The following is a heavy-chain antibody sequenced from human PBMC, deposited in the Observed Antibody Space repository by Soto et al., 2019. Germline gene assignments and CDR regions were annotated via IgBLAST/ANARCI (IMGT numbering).Heavy chain of an antibody. J-gene: IGHJ4*02. Sequence: SDTLSLTCDVNGGSFIGYYWTWIRKPAGTGLEWIGEINHSGSTNYNPSLKSRVTISVDTSKNQFSLKLTSVTAADTAVYYCARDKITGLFDYWGQGTLVTVS. CDR1: GGSFIGYY. CDR2: INHSGST. V-gene: IGHV4-34*01. D-gene: IGHD2-8*02. CDR3: ARDKITGLFDY.